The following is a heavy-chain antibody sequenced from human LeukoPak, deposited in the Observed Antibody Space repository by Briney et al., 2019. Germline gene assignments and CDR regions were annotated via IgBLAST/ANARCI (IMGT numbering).Heavy chain of an antibody. J-gene: IGHJ4*02. CDR3: AREGYYGSGSPPSLYFDY. V-gene: IGHV3-23*01. CDR2: VSSNGAKT. Sequence: PGGSLRLSCAASGFTFSSYAITWVRQAPGKGLEWVSAVSSNGAKTYYADSVKGRFTISRDNSRSTLYLQMNSLRPEDTAIYYCAREGYYGSGSPPSLYFDYWGQGTLVTVSS. CDR1: GFTFSSYA. D-gene: IGHD3-10*01.